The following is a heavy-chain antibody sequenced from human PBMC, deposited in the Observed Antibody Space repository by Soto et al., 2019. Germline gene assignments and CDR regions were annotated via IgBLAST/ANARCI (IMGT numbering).Heavy chain of an antibody. V-gene: IGHV4-34*01. Sequence: QVQLPQWGAGLLKPSETLSLTCAVYGGSFSDYYWSWIRQPPGKGLEWIGEINHSGSTNYNPSLKSLVTISVDTSKNQFSLNLNSVTAADTAVYYCARQGYSNTIFDYWGQGTLVTVSS. D-gene: IGHD1-26*01. CDR2: INHSGST. J-gene: IGHJ4*02. CDR1: GGSFSDYY. CDR3: ARQGYSNTIFDY.